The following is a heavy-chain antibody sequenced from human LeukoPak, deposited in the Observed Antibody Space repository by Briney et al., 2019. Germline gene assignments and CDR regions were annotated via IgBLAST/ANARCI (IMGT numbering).Heavy chain of an antibody. Sequence: NPGGSLRLSRAASGFTFSNAWMSWVRQAPGKGLEWVGRIKSKTDGGTTDYAAPVKGRFTISRDDSKNTLYLQMNSLKTEDTAVYYCTGENVLLWFGDLYYYGMDVWGQGATVTVSS. D-gene: IGHD3-10*01. CDR3: TGENVLLWFGDLYYYGMDV. V-gene: IGHV3-15*01. J-gene: IGHJ6*02. CDR2: IKSKTDGGTT. CDR1: GFTFSNAW.